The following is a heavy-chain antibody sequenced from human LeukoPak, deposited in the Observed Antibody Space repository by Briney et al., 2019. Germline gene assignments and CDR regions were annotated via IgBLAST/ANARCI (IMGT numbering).Heavy chain of an antibody. CDR2: ISSSSSYI. V-gene: IGHV3-21*01. CDR3: ARALSNNFDY. Sequence: GGSLRLSCAASGFTFSSYSMNWVRQAPGKGLEWVSSISSSSSYIYYADSVKGRFTISRDNAKNSLFLQMNSLSAEDTAVYYCARALSNNFDYWGQGTLFTVSS. CDR1: GFTFSSYS. J-gene: IGHJ4*02. D-gene: IGHD4-11*01.